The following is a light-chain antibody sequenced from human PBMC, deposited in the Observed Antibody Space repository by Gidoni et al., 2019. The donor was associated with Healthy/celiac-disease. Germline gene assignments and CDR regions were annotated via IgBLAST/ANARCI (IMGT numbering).Light chain of an antibody. J-gene: IGLJ3*02. CDR2: SNN. CDR3: AAWDDSLNGPV. V-gene: IGLV1-44*01. Sequence: GTPGPRVTIPCSGSSSNIGSNTVNWYQQLPGTAPKLLIYSNNQRPSGVPDRFSGSKSGTSASLAISGLQSEDEADYYCAAWDDSLNGPVFGGGTKLTVL. CDR1: SSNIGSNT.